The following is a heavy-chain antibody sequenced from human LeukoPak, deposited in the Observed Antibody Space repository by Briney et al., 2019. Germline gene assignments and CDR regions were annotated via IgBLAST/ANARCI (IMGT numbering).Heavy chain of an antibody. CDR3: ARDQPIGYNYGYPFDN. CDR2: ISSSGSTI. J-gene: IGHJ4*02. CDR1: GGSISSYF. D-gene: IGHD5-18*01. V-gene: IGHV3-48*04. Sequence: PSETLSLTCAVSGGSISSYFWTWIRQPAGKGLEWVSYISSSGSTIYYADSVKGRFTISRDNAKNSLYLQMNNLRVEDTAVYYCARDQPIGYNYGYPFDNWGQGTLVTVSS.